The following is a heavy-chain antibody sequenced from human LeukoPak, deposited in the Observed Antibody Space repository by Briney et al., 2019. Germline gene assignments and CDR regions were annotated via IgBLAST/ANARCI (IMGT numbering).Heavy chain of an antibody. J-gene: IGHJ6*02. CDR3: AKQVCGADCYYYYGMDV. CDR1: GFTFRSYA. V-gene: IGHV3-23*01. D-gene: IGHD2-21*02. Sequence: PGGSLRLSCAASGFTFRSYAMTWVRQAPGKGLEWVSSISDSGTSTYYADSVKGRFTISRDNSKDTLYLQMNSLRAEDTAVYYCAKQVCGADCYYYYGMDVWGQGTLVTVSS. CDR2: ISDSGTST.